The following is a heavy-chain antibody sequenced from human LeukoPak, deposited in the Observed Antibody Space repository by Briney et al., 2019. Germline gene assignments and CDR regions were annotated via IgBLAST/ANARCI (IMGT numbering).Heavy chain of an antibody. CDR1: GFTFSIYG. CDR3: VRDPDHNDFWSGYWPDAFDT. V-gene: IGHV3-33*01. D-gene: IGHD3-3*01. CDR2: IWYDGSNE. Sequence: GRSLRLSCAASGFTFSIYGMHWVRQAPGKGLEWVAVIWYDGSNEYYAASVRGRFTISRDNSRNTLYLQMNRLRVEDTAVYYCVRDPDHNDFWSGYWPDAFDTWGQGTKVSVSS. J-gene: IGHJ3*02.